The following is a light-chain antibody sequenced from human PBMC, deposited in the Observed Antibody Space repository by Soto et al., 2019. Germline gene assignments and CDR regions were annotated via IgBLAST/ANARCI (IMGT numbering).Light chain of an antibody. CDR2: GVS. CDR3: AAWDDSLSGVL. J-gene: IGLJ2*01. V-gene: IGLV2-14*01. CDR1: STDVGAYNY. Sequence: QSVLTQPASVSGSPGQSITISCTGTSTDVGAYNYVSWYQQHPGKAPKLVIYGVSNRPSGVSNRFSGSKSGNTASLTISGLQAEDEADYYCAAWDDSLSGVLFGGGTKLTVL.